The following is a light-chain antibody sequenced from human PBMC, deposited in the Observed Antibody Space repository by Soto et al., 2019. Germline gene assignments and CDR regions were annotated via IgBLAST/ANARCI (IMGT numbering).Light chain of an antibody. CDR2: EVS. V-gene: IGLV2-14*01. J-gene: IGLJ1*01. Sequence: QSALTQPASVSGSPGQSITISCTGTSSDVGGYNYVSWYQQHPGKAPKLMIYEVSNRPSGVSNRFSGSKSGNTASLTISGLQAEDAADYYCSSYTRSSTPYVFGTGTKLTVL. CDR1: SSDVGGYNY. CDR3: SSYTRSSTPYV.